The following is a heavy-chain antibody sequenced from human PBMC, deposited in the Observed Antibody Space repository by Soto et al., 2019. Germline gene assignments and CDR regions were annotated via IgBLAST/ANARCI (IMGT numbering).Heavy chain of an antibody. Sequence: VMLSLTWGVAEGTIINSHACCSRENQPPGKGLEFIGSIYYSGGDYYSASIKGRVNVSVDASKNQLALRVISVTAADTAVYYFLRVVEAATRHTDSDAWGQGTLVTVSS. V-gene: IGHV4-39*01. CDR2: IYYSGGD. CDR3: LRVVEAATRHTDSDA. D-gene: IGHD2-15*01. CDR1: EGTIINSHAC. J-gene: IGHJ5*02.